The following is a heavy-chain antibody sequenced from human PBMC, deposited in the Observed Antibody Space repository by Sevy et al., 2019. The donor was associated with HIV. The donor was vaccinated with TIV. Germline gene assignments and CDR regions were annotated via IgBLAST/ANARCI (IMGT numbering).Heavy chain of an antibody. J-gene: IGHJ4*02. V-gene: IGHV4-30-2*01. Sequence: SEILSLTCAVSGGSISSGGYSWSWIRQPPGKGLEWIGYIYHSGSTYYNPSLKSRVTISVDRSKNQFSLKLSSVTAAGTAVYYCARANWGYFDYWGQGTLVTVSS. CDR1: GGSISSGGYS. D-gene: IGHD7-27*01. CDR3: ARANWGYFDY. CDR2: IYHSGST.